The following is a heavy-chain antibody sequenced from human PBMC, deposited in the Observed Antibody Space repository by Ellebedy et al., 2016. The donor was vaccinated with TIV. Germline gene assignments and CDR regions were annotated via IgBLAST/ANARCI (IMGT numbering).Heavy chain of an antibody. CDR1: GYTFTSYA. CDR2: INAGNGNT. CDR3: ARWSGSQNYYYGMDV. J-gene: IGHJ6*02. V-gene: IGHV1-3*01. D-gene: IGHD3-10*01. Sequence: AASVKVSCKASGYTFTSYAMNWARQAPGQRLEWMGWINAGNGNTKYSQKFQGRVTITRDTSASTAYMELSSLRSEDTAVYYCARWSGSQNYYYGMDVWGQGTTVTVSS.